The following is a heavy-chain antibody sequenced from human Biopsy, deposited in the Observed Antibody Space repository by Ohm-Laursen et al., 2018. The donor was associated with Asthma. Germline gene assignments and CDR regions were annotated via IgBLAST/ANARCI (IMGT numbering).Heavy chain of an antibody. Sequence: SSVKVSCKAPGGTFSNFAISWVRQAPGQGLEWLGGITTAFGTTNYAQKFQGRVTITADESTSTAYMEVTSLRSEDTAIYYCARCQVGYSSGWSLLLKKIYYSGMDVWGQGTAVTVSS. D-gene: IGHD6-19*01. J-gene: IGHJ6*02. CDR1: GGTFSNFA. CDR3: ARCQVGYSSGWSLLLKKIYYSGMDV. CDR2: ITTAFGTT. V-gene: IGHV1-69*01.